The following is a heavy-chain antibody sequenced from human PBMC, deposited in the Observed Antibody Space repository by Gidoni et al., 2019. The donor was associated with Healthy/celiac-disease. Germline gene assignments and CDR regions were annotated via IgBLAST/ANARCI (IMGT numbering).Heavy chain of an antibody. Sequence: QVQLQESGPGLVKPSETLSLTCTVSGGSISSYYWSWIRQPPGKGLEWIGYIYYSGSTNYNPSLKSRVTISVDTSKNQFSLKLSSVTAADTAVYYCATLFYSCGWPAFDYWGQGTLVTVSS. J-gene: IGHJ4*02. V-gene: IGHV4-59*01. CDR2: IYYSGST. CDR1: GGSISSYY. CDR3: ATLFYSCGWPAFDY. D-gene: IGHD6-19*01.